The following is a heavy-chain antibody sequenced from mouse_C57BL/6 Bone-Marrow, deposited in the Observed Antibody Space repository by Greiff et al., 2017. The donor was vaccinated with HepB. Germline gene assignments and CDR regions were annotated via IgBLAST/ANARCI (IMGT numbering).Heavy chain of an antibody. V-gene: IGHV7-1*01. CDR2: SRNKANDYTT. D-gene: IGHD1-1*01. CDR3: ARDAPVVATDWYFDV. J-gene: IGHJ1*03. CDR1: GFTFSDFY. Sequence: EVQLVESGGGLVQSGRSLRLSCATSGFTFSDFYMEWVRQAPGKGLEWIAASRNKANDYTTEYSASVKGRFIVSRDTSQSILYLQMNALRAEDTAIYYCARDAPVVATDWYFDVWGTGTTVTVSS.